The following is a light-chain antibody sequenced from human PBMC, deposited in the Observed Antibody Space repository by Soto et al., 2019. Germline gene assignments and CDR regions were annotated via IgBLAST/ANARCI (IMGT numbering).Light chain of an antibody. CDR2: DAS. CDR3: QQYNSYSPWT. J-gene: IGKJ1*01. Sequence: DIQMTQAPSTLSASVGDGVTIPCRASETITTSLAWYQQQPGTAPKVLIYDASTLESGVPSRFSGSGSGTEFTLTISSLQPDDFATYYCQQYNSYSPWTFGQGTKVDIK. CDR1: ETITTS. V-gene: IGKV1-5*01.